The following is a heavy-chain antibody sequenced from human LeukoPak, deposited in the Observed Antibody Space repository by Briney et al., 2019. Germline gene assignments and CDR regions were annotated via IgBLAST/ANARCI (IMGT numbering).Heavy chain of an antibody. J-gene: IGHJ4*02. CDR1: GFSFTNAW. V-gene: IGHV3-15*05. D-gene: IGHD3-10*01. Sequence: GGSLRLSCAASGFSFTNAWMTWVRQAPGKGLEWVGRIKSKADGETTDYAAPVKGRCTMSRDDSKATLYLQMNCVNTEDTAVYYCTTDLAITMIRGVIVYWGQGTLVTVSS. CDR3: TTDLAITMIRGVIVY. CDR2: IKSKADGETT.